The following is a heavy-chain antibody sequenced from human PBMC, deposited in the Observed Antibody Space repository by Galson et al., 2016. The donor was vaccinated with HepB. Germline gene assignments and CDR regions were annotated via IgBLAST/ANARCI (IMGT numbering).Heavy chain of an antibody. D-gene: IGHD3-10*01. Sequence: SLRLSCAASGFSFSTYWVAWVRQAAGKGLEWVANIKEDGSETFSADSVKGRFSISRDNAKNSVYLQMNSLRAEATAVYYCLGFGYWGQGTLVTVSS. CDR2: IKEDGSET. CDR1: GFSFSTYW. J-gene: IGHJ4*02. CDR3: LGFGY. V-gene: IGHV3-7*01.